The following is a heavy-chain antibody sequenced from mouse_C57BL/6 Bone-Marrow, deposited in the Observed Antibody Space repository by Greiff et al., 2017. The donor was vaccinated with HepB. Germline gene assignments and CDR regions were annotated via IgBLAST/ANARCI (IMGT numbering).Heavy chain of an antibody. J-gene: IGHJ4*01. V-gene: IGHV1-66*01. CDR3: TTWSSYAMDY. CDR2: IYPGSGNT. Sequence: QVQLQQSGPELVKPGASVKISCKASGYSFTSYYIHWVKQRPGQGLEWIGWIYPGSGNTKYNEKFKGKATLTADTSSNTAYLQLSSLTSEDTAVYYCTTWSSYAMDYWGQGTSVTVSS. D-gene: IGHD1-1*01. CDR1: GYSFTSYY.